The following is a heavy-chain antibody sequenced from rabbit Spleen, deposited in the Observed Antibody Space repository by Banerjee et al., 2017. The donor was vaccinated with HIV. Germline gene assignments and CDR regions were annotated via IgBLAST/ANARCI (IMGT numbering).Heavy chain of an antibody. D-gene: IGHD7-1*01. J-gene: IGHJ6*01. CDR2: IYNGNGNT. V-gene: IGHV1S45*01. CDR1: GFSFSNKAV. Sequence: QQQLVESGGGLVKPGASLTLTCKASGFSFSNKAVMCWVRQAPGKGLEWIACIYNGNGNTYYANWAKGRFTISKASSTTVTLQMTSLTVVDTATYFCARDTGTSFSSYGMDLWGPGTLVTVS. CDR3: ARDTGTSFSSYGMDL.